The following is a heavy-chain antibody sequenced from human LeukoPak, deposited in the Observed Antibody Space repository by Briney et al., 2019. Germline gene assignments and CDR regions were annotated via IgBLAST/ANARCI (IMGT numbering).Heavy chain of an antibody. CDR3: ARDVATAMVKSYWYFDL. J-gene: IGHJ2*01. CDR2: VIPIFGIA. V-gene: IGHV1-69*04. CDR1: GGTFISYA. Sequence: ASVKVSCKASGGTFISYATSWVRQAPGQGLEWMGRVIPIFGIANYAQKFQGRVTITADKSTSPAYMELSSLRSEDTAVYYCARDVATAMVKSYWYFDLWGRGTLVTVSS. D-gene: IGHD5-18*01.